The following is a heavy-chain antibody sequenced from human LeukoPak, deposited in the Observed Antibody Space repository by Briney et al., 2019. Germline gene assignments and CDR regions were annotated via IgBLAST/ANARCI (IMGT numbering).Heavy chain of an antibody. CDR1: GFTFSSYT. D-gene: IGHD1-26*01. J-gene: IGHJ4*02. V-gene: IGHV3-30-3*01. CDR2: ISYDGSNK. CDR3: ARDYSGSYLFDY. Sequence: GRSLKLSCAASGFTFSSYTIHWVRQAPGKGLEWVAIISYDGSNKYYADSVKGRFTIYRDNSKNTLYLQMNSLRAEDTAVYYCARDYSGSYLFDYWGQGTLVTVSS.